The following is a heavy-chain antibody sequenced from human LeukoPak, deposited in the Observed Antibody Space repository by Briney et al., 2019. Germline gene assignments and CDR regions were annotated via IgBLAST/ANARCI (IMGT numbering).Heavy chain of an antibody. D-gene: IGHD7-27*01. V-gene: IGHV3-43*02. Sequence: GGSLRLSCAASGFTFDDYAMHWVRQAPGKGLEWVSLISGDGGSTYYADSVKGRFTISRDNSKNSLYLQMNSLRAEDTAAYYCARAWALDLWGRGTLVTVSS. CDR1: GFTFDDYA. CDR2: ISGDGGST. CDR3: ARAWALDL. J-gene: IGHJ2*01.